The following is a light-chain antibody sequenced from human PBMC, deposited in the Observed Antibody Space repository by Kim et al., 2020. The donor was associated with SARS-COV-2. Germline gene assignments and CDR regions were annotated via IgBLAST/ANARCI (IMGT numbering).Light chain of an antibody. Sequence: SATLGATATLTCRTSQNIGTYLNWYQQKPGKAPILLIYGAFRLQSGAPARFSGSGSTTDFFLTISKLQSEDFATYFCQQSSRVPYSFGQGTRLDI. CDR2: GAF. J-gene: IGKJ2*03. V-gene: IGKV1-39*01. CDR1: QNIGTY. CDR3: QQSSRVPYS.